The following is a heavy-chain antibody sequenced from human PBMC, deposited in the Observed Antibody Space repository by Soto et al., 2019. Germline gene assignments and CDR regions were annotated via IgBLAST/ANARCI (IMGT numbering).Heavy chain of an antibody. CDR3: ARDFWEDYYGSGSYYAFDI. D-gene: IGHD3-10*01. CDR1: GYTFTSYA. J-gene: IGHJ3*02. Sequence: ASVKVSCKASGYTFTSYAMHWVRQAPGQRLEWMGWINAGNGNTKYSQKFQGRVTITRDTSASTAYMELSSLRSEDTAVYYCARDFWEDYYGSGSYYAFDIWGQGTMVTVSS. V-gene: IGHV1-3*01. CDR2: INAGNGNT.